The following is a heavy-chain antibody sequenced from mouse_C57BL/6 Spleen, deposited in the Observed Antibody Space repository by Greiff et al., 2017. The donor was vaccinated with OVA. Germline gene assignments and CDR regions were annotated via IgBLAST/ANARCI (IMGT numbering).Heavy chain of an antibody. V-gene: IGHV5-17*01. Sequence: EVQLVESGGGLVKPGGSLKLSCAASGFTFSDYGMHWVRQAPEKGLEWVAYISSGSSTIYYADTVKGRFTISRDNAKNTLFLQMTSLRSEDTAMYYCARINWDEYFDYWGQGTTLTVSS. D-gene: IGHD4-1*01. CDR3: ARINWDEYFDY. J-gene: IGHJ2*01. CDR2: ISSGSSTI. CDR1: GFTFSDYG.